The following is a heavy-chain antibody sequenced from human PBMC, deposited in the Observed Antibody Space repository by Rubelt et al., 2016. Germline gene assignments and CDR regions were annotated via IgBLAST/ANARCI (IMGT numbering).Heavy chain of an antibody. CDR1: GGSISSSSYY. CDR3: ARGPSPHNWFDP. V-gene: IGHV4-39*07. CDR2: INHSGST. Sequence: GAGLLKSSETMSLTCTVSGGSISSSSYYWSWIRQPPGKGLEWIGEINHSGSTNYNPSLKSRVTISVDASKNQFSLKLSSVTAADTAVYYCARGPSPHNWFDPWGQGTLVAVSS. J-gene: IGHJ5*02.